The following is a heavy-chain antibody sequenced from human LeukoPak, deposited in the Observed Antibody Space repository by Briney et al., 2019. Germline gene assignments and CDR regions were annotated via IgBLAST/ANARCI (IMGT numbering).Heavy chain of an antibody. CDR3: ARQVRLDYDSSPGLDYFDY. J-gene: IGHJ4*02. CDR1: GGSISSSSYY. CDR2: IYYSGST. Sequence: SETLSLTCTVSGGSISSSSYYWGWIRQPPGMGLEWIGSIYYSGSTYYNPSLKSRITISVDTSKNQFSLKLSSVTAADTAVYYCARQVRLDYDSSPGLDYFDYWGQGTLVTVSS. D-gene: IGHD3-22*01. V-gene: IGHV4-39*01.